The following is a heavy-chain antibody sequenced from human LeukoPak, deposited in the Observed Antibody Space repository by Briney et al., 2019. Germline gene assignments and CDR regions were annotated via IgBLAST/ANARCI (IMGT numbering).Heavy chain of an antibody. CDR3: AKDGPLTMIAPIDY. CDR2: ISGSGGST. J-gene: IGHJ4*02. D-gene: IGHD3-22*01. CDR1: GFTFSSYA. V-gene: IGHV3-23*01. Sequence: PGGFLRLSCAASGFTFSSYAMSWVRQAPGKGLEWVSAISGSGGSTYYADSVKGRFTISRDNSKNTLYLQMNSLRAEDTAVYYCAKDGPLTMIAPIDYWGQGTLVTVSS.